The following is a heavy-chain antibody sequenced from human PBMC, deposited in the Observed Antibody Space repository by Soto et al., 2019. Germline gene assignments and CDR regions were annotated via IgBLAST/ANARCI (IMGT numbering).Heavy chain of an antibody. V-gene: IGHV1-8*01. J-gene: IGHJ4*02. Sequence: QVQLVQSGAEVKKPGASVKVSCKASGYTFTSYDINWGRQATGQGLEWMGWMNPYSGNTGYAQKFQGRVTMTRTTSVRTADKELSSLRSEDRAVYYCAREGGSSRLNYWGQGTLVTVSS. CDR2: MNPYSGNT. D-gene: IGHD3-16*01. CDR1: GYTFTSYD. CDR3: AREGGSSRLNY.